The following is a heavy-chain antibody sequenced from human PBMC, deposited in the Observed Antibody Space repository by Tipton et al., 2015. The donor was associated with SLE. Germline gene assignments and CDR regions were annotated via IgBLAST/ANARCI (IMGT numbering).Heavy chain of an antibody. CDR2: INHSGST. CDR1: GGSISSGSYY. CDR3: ATESGHYDFWSSYYTHYYYMDV. V-gene: IGHV4-61*01. Sequence: GLVKPSETLSLTCTVSGGSISSGSYYWSWIRQPPGKGLEWIGEINHSGSTNYNPSLKSRVTISVDTSKNQFALKLSSVTAADTAVYYCATESGHYDFWSSYYTHYYYMDVWGKGTTVTVSS. D-gene: IGHD3-3*01. J-gene: IGHJ6*03.